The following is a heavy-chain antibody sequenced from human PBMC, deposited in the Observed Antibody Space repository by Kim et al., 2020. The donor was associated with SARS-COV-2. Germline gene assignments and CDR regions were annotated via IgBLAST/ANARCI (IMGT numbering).Heavy chain of an antibody. CDR2: INPSGGST. V-gene: IGHV1-46*01. J-gene: IGHJ6*02. CDR1: GYTFTTYF. CDR3: ARAPSENYGMDV. Sequence: ASVKVSCKSSGYTFTTYFIHWVRQAPGQGLEWMGIINPSGGSTTYAQKFQGRVTMTRDTSTSTVYMELSSLTSKDTAVYYCARAPSENYGMDVWGQGTTV.